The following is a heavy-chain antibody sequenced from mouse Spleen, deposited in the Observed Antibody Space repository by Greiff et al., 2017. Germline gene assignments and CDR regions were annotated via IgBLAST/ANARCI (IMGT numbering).Heavy chain of an antibody. CDR3: ARYGNYLYFDY. V-gene: IGHV5-9-3*01. D-gene: IGHD2-1*01. J-gene: IGHJ2*01. CDR1: GFTFSSYA. CDR2: ISSGGSYT. Sequence: EVQRVESGGGLVKPGGSLKLSCAASGFTFSSYAMSWVRQTPEKRLEWVATISSGGSYTYYPDSVKGRFTISRDNAKNTLYLQMSSLRSEDTAMYYCARYGNYLYFDYWGQDTTLTVSS.